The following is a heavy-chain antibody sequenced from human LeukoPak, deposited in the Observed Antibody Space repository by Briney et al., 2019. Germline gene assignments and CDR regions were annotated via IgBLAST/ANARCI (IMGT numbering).Heavy chain of an antibody. CDR1: GFTFSSYE. CDR2: ISSSGSTI. V-gene: IGHV3-48*03. Sequence: GGSLRLSCAASGFTFSSYEMNWVRQAPGKGLEWVSYISSSGSTIYYADSVKGRFTISRDNAKNSLYLQMNSLRAEDTAVYYCAREPRRRIEVAGTSDAFDIWGQGTMVTVSS. D-gene: IGHD6-19*01. CDR3: AREPRRRIEVAGTSDAFDI. J-gene: IGHJ3*02.